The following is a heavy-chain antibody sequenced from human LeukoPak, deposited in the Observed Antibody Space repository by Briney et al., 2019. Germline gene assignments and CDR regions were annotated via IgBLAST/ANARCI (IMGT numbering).Heavy chain of an antibody. Sequence: PSETLSLSCTVSGGSISSSSYYWGWMRQPPGKGLEWIGEIYHSGSTNYNPSLKSRVTISVDKSKNQFSPKLSSVTAADTAVYYCARWSGSYYDYWGQGTLVTVSS. V-gene: IGHV4-39*07. CDR1: GGSISSSSYY. CDR2: IYHSGST. J-gene: IGHJ4*02. D-gene: IGHD1-26*01. CDR3: ARWSGSYYDY.